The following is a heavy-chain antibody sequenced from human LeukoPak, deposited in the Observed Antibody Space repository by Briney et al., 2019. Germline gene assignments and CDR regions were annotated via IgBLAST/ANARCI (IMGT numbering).Heavy chain of an antibody. V-gene: IGHV1-69*01. D-gene: IGHD3-3*01. CDR1: GGTFSSYA. J-gene: IGHJ6*03. CDR3: ATTHDDFWSGYYTYYYYYMDV. Sequence: SVKVSCKASGGTFSSYAISWVRQAPGQGLEWMGGIIPIFGTANYAQKFQGRVTITADESTSTAYMELSSLRSEDTAVCYCATTHDDFWSGYYTYYYYYMDVWGKGTAVTVSS. CDR2: IIPIFGTA.